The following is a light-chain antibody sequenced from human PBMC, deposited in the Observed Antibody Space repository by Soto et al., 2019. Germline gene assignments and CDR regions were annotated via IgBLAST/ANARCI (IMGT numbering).Light chain of an antibody. V-gene: IGKV1-33*01. Sequence: DIQMTQSPSSLSASVGDRVTITCQASQVISKYLNWYQQKPGKAPKLLIYDASNLETGVPSRFSGSVSETDFTFTISSLQPADIATYYCQQYDNLPLTFGGGTKVEIK. CDR3: QQYDNLPLT. CDR2: DAS. CDR1: QVISKY. J-gene: IGKJ4*01.